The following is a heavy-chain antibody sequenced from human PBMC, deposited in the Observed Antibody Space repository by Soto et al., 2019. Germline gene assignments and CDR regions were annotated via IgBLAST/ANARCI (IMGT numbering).Heavy chain of an antibody. CDR2: ISSSSSSI. D-gene: IGHD1-1*01. J-gene: IGHJ3*02. CDR3: ARDYTGVTNDVFDI. Sequence: GGSLRLSCAASGFTFSSYSMNWVRQAPGKGLEWVSFISSSSSSIYYADSVKGRFTISRDNAKNSLYLQMNSLRAEDTAVYYCARDYTGVTNDVFDIWGQGTMVTVSS. CDR1: GFTFSSYS. V-gene: IGHV3-21*01.